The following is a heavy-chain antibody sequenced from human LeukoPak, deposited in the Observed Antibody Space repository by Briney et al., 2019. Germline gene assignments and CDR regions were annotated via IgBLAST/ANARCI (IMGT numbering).Heavy chain of an antibody. Sequence: SETLSLTCAVYGGSFSGYYWGWIRQPPGKGLEWIGEINHSGSTNYNPSLKSRVTISVDTSKNQFSLKLSSVTAADTAVYYCARVRVGNYYYGMDVWGQGTTVTVSS. CDR2: INHSGST. D-gene: IGHD3-10*01. CDR3: ARVRVGNYYYGMDV. V-gene: IGHV4-34*01. CDR1: GGSFSGYY. J-gene: IGHJ6*02.